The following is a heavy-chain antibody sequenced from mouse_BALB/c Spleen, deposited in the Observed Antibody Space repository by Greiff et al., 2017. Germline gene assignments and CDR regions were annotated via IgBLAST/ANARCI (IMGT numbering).Heavy chain of an antibody. D-gene: IGHD2-4*01. CDR3: TRGYDYDGFAY. J-gene: IGHJ3*01. CDR2: IYPSDSYT. CDR1: GYTFTSYW. Sequence: QVQLKQPGAELVRPGASVKLSCKASGYTFTSYWINWVKQRPGQGLEWIGNIYPSDSYTNYNQKFKDKATLTVDKSSSTAYMQLSSPTSEDSAVYYCTRGYDYDGFAYWGQGTLVTVSA. V-gene: IGHV1-69*02.